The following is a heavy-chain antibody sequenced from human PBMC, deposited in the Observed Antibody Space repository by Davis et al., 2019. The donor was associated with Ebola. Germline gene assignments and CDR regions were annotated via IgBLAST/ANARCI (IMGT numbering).Heavy chain of an antibody. CDR3: ARDYCTGGVCYAGGPDYYYYGMDV. CDR2: ISGSSGSTI. V-gene: IGHV3-23*01. J-gene: IGHJ6*02. D-gene: IGHD2-8*02. CDR1: GFTFSSYA. Sequence: GESLKISCAASGFTFSSYAMSWVRQAPGKGLEWVSAISGSSGSTIYYADSVKGRFTISRDNAKNSLYLQMNSLRAEDTAVYYCARDYCTGGVCYAGGPDYYYYGMDVWGQGTTVTVSS.